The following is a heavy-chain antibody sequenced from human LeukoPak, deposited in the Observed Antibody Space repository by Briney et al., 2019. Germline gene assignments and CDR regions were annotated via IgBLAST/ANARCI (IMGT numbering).Heavy chain of an antibody. Sequence: SVKVSCKASGGTFSSYAISWVRQAPGQGLEWMGRIIPILGIANYAQKFQGRVTITADKSTSTAYMELSSLRSDDTAVYYCAREVIAAAGTSWFDPWGQGTLVTVSS. CDR2: IIPILGIA. CDR3: AREVIAAAGTSWFDP. J-gene: IGHJ5*02. D-gene: IGHD6-13*01. V-gene: IGHV1-69*04. CDR1: GGTFSSYA.